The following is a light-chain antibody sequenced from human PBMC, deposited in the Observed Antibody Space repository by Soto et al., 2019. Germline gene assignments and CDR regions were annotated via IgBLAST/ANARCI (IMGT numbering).Light chain of an antibody. Sequence: QSVLTQPASVSGSPGHSITISCTGXTSDVGAYNYVSWYQQHPGKAPKLMIYDVSSRPSGVSNRFSGSKSGNTASLTISGLQAEDEADYYCSSYTSSITYVFGTGTKVTVL. V-gene: IGLV2-14*01. CDR1: TSDVGAYNY. CDR2: DVS. CDR3: SSYTSSITYV. J-gene: IGLJ1*01.